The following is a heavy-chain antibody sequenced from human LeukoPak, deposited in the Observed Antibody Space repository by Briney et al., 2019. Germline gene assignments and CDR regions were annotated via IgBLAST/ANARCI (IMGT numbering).Heavy chain of an antibody. V-gene: IGHV3-9*01. D-gene: IGHD2-15*01. Sequence: GGSLRLSCAASGFTFDDYAMHWVRQAPGKGLEWVSGISWNSGSIGYADSVKGRFTISRDNSKNILSLQMTSLRPDDTAVYFCVRDTSVGAAYFDFWGQGALVAVSS. CDR3: VRDTSVGAAYFDF. CDR1: GFTFDDYA. CDR2: ISWNSGSI. J-gene: IGHJ4*02.